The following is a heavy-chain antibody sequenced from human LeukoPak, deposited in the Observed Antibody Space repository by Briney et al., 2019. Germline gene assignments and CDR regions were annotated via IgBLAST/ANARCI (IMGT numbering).Heavy chain of an antibody. CDR2: ISVRSNYI. Sequence: PGGSQRLSCAASGYTFSSYSINWVRQAPGKGLEWVSSISVRSNYIYYADSVRGRFSISRDDARDSLYLQMNSLRAEDTAVYYCVRLRRNSDTSGFYYYYDYWGQGTLVTVSS. J-gene: IGHJ4*02. V-gene: IGHV3-21*01. CDR3: VRLRRNSDTSGFYYYYDY. D-gene: IGHD3-22*01. CDR1: GYTFSSYS.